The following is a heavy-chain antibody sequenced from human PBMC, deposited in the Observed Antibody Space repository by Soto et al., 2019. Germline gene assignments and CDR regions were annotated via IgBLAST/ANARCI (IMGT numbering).Heavy chain of an antibody. D-gene: IGHD2-15*01. V-gene: IGHV4-34*01. CDR3: ARGYIVVVVAATRFDY. Sequence: SETLSHTCAVYGWSFIGYYWSWIRQPPGKGLEWIGEINHSGSTNYNPSLKSRVTISVDTSKNQFSLKLSSVTAADTAVYYCARGYIVVVVAATRFDYWGQGTLVTVSS. CDR2: INHSGST. CDR1: GWSFIGYY. J-gene: IGHJ4*02.